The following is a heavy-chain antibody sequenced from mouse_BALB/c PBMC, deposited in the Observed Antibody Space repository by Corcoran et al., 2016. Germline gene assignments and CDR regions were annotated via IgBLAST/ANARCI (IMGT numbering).Heavy chain of an antibody. V-gene: IGHV14-3*02. Sequence: EVQLQQSGAELVKPGASVKLSCTASGFNIKDTYMHWVKQRPEQGLEWIGRIDPANGNTKYDPKFQGKATITADTSSNTAYLQLSSLTSEDTAVYYCASPSVVATRYFDYWGQGTTLTVSS. J-gene: IGHJ2*01. CDR3: ASPSVVATRYFDY. D-gene: IGHD1-1*01. CDR2: IDPANGNT. CDR1: GFNIKDTY.